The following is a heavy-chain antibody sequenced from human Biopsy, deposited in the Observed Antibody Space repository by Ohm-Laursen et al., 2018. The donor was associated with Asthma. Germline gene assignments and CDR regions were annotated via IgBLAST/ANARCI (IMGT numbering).Heavy chain of an antibody. CDR2: IYRNGDS. Sequence: SETLSLTCAVSGDSIDSGDYSWTWIRQSPGVGLEWIGYIYRNGDSYYNPTLKNRVTISIGRSKNQFSLRLRSVTAADTAVYYCARGWNCGGDCYSLDSWGQGTLVTVSS. V-gene: IGHV4-30-2*06. D-gene: IGHD2-21*02. CDR3: ARGWNCGGDCYSLDS. CDR1: GDSIDSGDYS. J-gene: IGHJ4*02.